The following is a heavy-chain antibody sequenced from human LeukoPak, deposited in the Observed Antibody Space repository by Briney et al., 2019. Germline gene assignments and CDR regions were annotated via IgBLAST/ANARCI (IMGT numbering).Heavy chain of an antibody. CDR1: GGSISSYY. CDR2: IYYSGST. D-gene: IGHD3-10*01. J-gene: IGHJ5*02. Sequence: SETLSLTCPVSGGSISSYYWSWIRQPPGKGLEWIGYIYYSGSTNYNPSLKSRVTISVDTSKNQFSLKLSSVTAADTAVYYCARVGAMYYYGSEPHWFDPWGQGTLVTVSS. CDR3: ARVGAMYYYGSEPHWFDP. V-gene: IGHV4-59*01.